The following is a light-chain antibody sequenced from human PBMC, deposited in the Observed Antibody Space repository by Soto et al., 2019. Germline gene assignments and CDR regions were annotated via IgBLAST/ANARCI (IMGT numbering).Light chain of an antibody. CDR2: GAS. J-gene: IGKJ5*01. Sequence: EIVLTQSPGTLSLSPGERATLSCRASQSVSSSYLAWYQQKPGQAPRLRIYGASSRATGIPDRFSGSGSGTDFTLTISRLEPEDFAVYYCQQYGSSLITFGQGTRLESK. CDR3: QQYGSSLIT. V-gene: IGKV3-20*01. CDR1: QSVSSSY.